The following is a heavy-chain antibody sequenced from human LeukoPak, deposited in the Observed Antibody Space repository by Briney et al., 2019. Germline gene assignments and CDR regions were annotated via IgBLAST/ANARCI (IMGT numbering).Heavy chain of an antibody. Sequence: PGGSLRLSCAASGFTFSSYSMNWVRQAPGKGLEWVANIKEVGSEKYYVDSVKGRFTISRDNAKNSLYLQMDSLRAEDTALYYCSRGLPEGGYRYGQPGQDYWGQGTLVTVSS. J-gene: IGHJ4*02. CDR2: IKEVGSEK. CDR3: SRGLPEGGYRYGQPGQDY. V-gene: IGHV3-7*01. D-gene: IGHD5-18*01. CDR1: GFTFSSYS.